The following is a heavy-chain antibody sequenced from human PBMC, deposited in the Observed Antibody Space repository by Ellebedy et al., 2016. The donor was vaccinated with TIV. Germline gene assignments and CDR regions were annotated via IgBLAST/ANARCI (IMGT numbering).Heavy chain of an antibody. CDR1: GGSISSSSHC. J-gene: IGHJ2*01. CDR2: IYYSGAT. D-gene: IGHD3-10*01. V-gene: IGHV4-39*01. CDR3: ARHLLRDFYGSGSPNYWYFDL. Sequence: SETLSLTXTVSGGSISSSSHCWGWIRQPPGKGLQWIANIYYSGATYYNPSLKSRVTISLDTSKNHFSLRLSSVTAADTAVYYCARHLLRDFYGSGSPNYWYFDLWGRGTQVTVSS.